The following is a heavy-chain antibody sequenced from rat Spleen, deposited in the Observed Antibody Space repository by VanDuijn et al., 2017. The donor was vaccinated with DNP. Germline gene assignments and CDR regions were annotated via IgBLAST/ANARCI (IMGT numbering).Heavy chain of an antibody. CDR1: GFTFNDYW. J-gene: IGHJ2*01. CDR2: STSSTGRT. D-gene: IGHD1-6*01. V-gene: IGHV5-31*01. CDR3: ARTMYTTAYSDY. Sequence: EVQLVESGGDLVQPGRSLKLSCVASGFTFNDYWMTWIRQAPGKGLEWVASSTSSTGRTYYPDSVKDRFTISRDNAKNTLYLQMNSLRSEDTATYYCARTMYTTAYSDYWGQGVMVTVSS.